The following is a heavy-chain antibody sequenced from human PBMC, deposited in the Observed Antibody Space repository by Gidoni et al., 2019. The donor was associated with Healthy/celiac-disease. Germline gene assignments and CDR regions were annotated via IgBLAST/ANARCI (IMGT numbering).Heavy chain of an antibody. CDR2: INHSGST. CDR1: GGSYSGYY. D-gene: IGHD3-10*01. CDR3: AAHHGSGSYYNVDYFDY. Sequence: QVQLQHWGAGLLTPSETLSLTSAVSGGSYSGYYWSWIRQPPGKGLEWIGEINHSGSTNYNPSLKSRVTISVDTSKNQFSLKLSSVTAADTAVYYCAAHHGSGSYYNVDYFDYWGQGTLVTVSS. J-gene: IGHJ4*02. V-gene: IGHV4-34*01.